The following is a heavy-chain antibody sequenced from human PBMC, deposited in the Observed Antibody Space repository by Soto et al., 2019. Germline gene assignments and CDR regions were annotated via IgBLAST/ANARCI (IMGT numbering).Heavy chain of an antibody. CDR2: IYYSGST. J-gene: IGHJ5*02. Sequence: QLQLQESGPGLVKPSETLSLTCTVSGGSISSSSYYWGWIRQPPGKGLEWIGSIYYSGSTYYNPSLKSLVTISVDTSKNQFSLKLSSVTAADTAVYYCARHPDPLGWFDPWGQGTLVTVSS. V-gene: IGHV4-39*01. D-gene: IGHD7-27*01. CDR1: GGSISSSSYY. CDR3: ARHPDPLGWFDP.